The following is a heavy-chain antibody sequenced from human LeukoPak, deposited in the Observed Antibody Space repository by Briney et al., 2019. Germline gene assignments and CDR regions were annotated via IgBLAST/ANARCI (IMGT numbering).Heavy chain of an antibody. D-gene: IGHD2-21*01. CDR3: ARDKHTVGDAFDI. V-gene: IGHV3-21*01. Sequence: GGSLRLSCAASGFTFSSYSMNWVRQAPGKGLEWVSSISSSSSYMYYADSVKGRFTISRDNAKNSLYLQMNSLRAEDTAVYYCARDKHTVGDAFDIWGQGTMVTVSS. CDR2: ISSSSSYM. CDR1: GFTFSSYS. J-gene: IGHJ3*02.